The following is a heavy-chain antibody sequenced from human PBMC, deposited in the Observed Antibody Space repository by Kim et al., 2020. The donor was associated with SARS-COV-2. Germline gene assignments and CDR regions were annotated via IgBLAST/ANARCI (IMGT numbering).Heavy chain of an antibody. CDR2: IWYDGSNK. D-gene: IGHD3-10*01. Sequence: GGSLRLSCAASGFTFSSYGMHWVRQAPGKGLEWVAVIWYDGSNKYYADSVKGRFTISRDNSKNTLYLQMNSLRAEETAVYYCARELWFGESSGGDAFDIWGQGTMVTVSS. CDR3: ARELWFGESSGGDAFDI. V-gene: IGHV3-33*01. J-gene: IGHJ3*02. CDR1: GFTFSSYG.